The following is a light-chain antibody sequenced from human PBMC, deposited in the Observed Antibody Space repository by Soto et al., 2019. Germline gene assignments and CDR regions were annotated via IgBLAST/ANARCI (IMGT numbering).Light chain of an antibody. Sequence: EVVLTQSPVTLSLSPGERATLSCRASQSVSSSYLAWYQQKPGQAPRLLIYGASSRATGIPDRFSGSGSGTDFTLTISSLQPEDFATYYCQQLNSYPLTFGGGTKVDIK. V-gene: IGKV3D-20*02. CDR3: QQLNSYPLT. CDR1: QSVSSSY. CDR2: GAS. J-gene: IGKJ4*01.